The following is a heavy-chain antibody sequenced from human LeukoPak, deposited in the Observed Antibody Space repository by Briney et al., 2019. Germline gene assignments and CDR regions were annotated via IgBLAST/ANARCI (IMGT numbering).Heavy chain of an antibody. Sequence: SGGSLRLSCAASGFTFSSYWMHWVRQAPGKGLVWVSRINSDGSSTSYADSVKSRFTISRDNAKNTLYLQMNSLRAEDTAVYYCARDRYSSGHLDYWGQGTLVTVSS. CDR2: INSDGSST. CDR3: ARDRYSSGHLDY. CDR1: GFTFSSYW. D-gene: IGHD6-19*01. V-gene: IGHV3-74*01. J-gene: IGHJ4*02.